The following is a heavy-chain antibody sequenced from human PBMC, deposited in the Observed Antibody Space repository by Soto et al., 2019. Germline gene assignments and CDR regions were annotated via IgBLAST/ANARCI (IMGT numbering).Heavy chain of an antibody. CDR2: ISYDGSNK. V-gene: IGHV3-30*18. CDR3: AKGTEVGATSRHDY. CDR1: GFTFSSYG. D-gene: IGHD1-26*01. J-gene: IGHJ4*02. Sequence: VQLVESGGGVVQPGRSLRLSCAASGFTFSSYGMHWVRQAPGKGLEWVAVISYDGSNKYYADSVKGRFTISRDNSKNTLYLQMNSLRAEDTAVYYCAKGTEVGATSRHDYWGQGTLVTVSS.